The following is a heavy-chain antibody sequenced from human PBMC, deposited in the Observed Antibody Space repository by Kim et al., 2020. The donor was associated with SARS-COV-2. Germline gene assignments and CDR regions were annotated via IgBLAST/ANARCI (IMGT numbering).Heavy chain of an antibody. J-gene: IGHJ6*02. CDR3: TRESGWNPDYFYYFGMDV. CDR1: GDSVSTNRGA. Sequence: SQTLSLTCAISGDSVSTNRGAWNWIRQSPSRGLEWLGRTYYRSKWFSDYAVSVKSRITINPDTSKNQFSLQLNSVIPEDTAVYYCTRESGWNPDYFYYFGMDVWGQGTTVTVSS. CDR2: TYYRSKWFS. D-gene: IGHD3-22*01. V-gene: IGHV6-1*01.